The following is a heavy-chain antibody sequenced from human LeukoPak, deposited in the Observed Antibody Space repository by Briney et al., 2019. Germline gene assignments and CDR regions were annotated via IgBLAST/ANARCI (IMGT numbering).Heavy chain of an antibody. CDR2: INAGNGNT. Sequence: ASVKVSCKASGYTFTSYAMHWVRQAPGQRLEWMGWINAGNGNTKYSQKFQGRVTITRDTSVSTAYMELSSLRSEDTAVYYCASAPRYDFWSGYYDRYGMDVWGQGTTVTVSS. D-gene: IGHD3-3*01. V-gene: IGHV1-3*01. CDR1: GYTFTSYA. CDR3: ASAPRYDFWSGYYDRYGMDV. J-gene: IGHJ6*02.